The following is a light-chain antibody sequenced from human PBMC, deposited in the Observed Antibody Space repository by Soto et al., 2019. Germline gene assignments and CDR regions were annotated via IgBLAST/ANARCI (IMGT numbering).Light chain of an antibody. V-gene: IGLV2-14*01. CDR1: SSYVGGYNY. Sequence: QSVLAQPAPVSGSPGQTITISCTGTSSYVGGYNYVSWYQQHPCKAPELMFDEVSNGPSGVSNRFSGSKSCNTASLPIAGLQAQDEADYCCSSYTSSSASFYVFGTGPKV. J-gene: IGLJ1*01. CDR2: EVS. CDR3: SSYTSSSASFYV.